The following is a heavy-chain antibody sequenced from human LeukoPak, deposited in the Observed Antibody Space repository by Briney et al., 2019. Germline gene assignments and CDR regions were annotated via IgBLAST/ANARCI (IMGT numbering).Heavy chain of an antibody. Sequence: GGSLRLSCAASGFTFSGSAMHWVRQASGKGLEWVGRIRSKANSYATAYAASVKGRFTISRDDSKNTAYLQMNSLKTEDTAVYYCTRPQMATGGDYWGQGTLVTVSA. V-gene: IGHV3-73*01. CDR3: TRPQMATGGDY. J-gene: IGHJ4*02. CDR1: GFTFSGSA. CDR2: IRSKANSYAT. D-gene: IGHD5-24*01.